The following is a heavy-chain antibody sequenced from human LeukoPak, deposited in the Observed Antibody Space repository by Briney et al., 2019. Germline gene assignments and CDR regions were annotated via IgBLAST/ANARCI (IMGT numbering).Heavy chain of an antibody. CDR2: INPNDGDT. Sequence: APVKVSCTASGYTFTDYYMHWGRQAPGHRLEWMGWINPNDGDTDYAQKLPGRVTMTRDTSISTAHMEVSRLRSDDTAVYYCARANFLCCSSTTCLFDYWGQGTLVTVSS. D-gene: IGHD2-2*01. J-gene: IGHJ4*02. CDR1: GYTFTDYY. V-gene: IGHV1-2*02. CDR3: ARANFLCCSSTTCLFDY.